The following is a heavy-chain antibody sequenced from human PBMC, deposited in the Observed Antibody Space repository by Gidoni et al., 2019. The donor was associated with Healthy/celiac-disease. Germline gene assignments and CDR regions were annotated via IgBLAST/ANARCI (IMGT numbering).Heavy chain of an antibody. CDR1: GFTFCSYA. V-gene: IGHV3-64*02. J-gene: IGHJ4*02. CDR2: ISSNGGST. CDR3: ARGGIQLWPSPEVPPHFVDY. Sequence: EVQLVASGEGLVQPGGSLSSSCAASGFTFCSYAMHWVRQAPGKGLEYVSAISSNGGSTYYADSVKGRFTISRDSSKNTLYLQMGSLRAEDMAVYYCARGGIQLWPSPEVPPHFVDYWGQGTLVTVSS. D-gene: IGHD5-18*01.